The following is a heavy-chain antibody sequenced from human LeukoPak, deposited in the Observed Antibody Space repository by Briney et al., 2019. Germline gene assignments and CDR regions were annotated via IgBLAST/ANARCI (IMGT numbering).Heavy chain of an antibody. CDR3: ARDRRVMTTSRNYFYYYLDV. V-gene: IGHV4-4*07. CDR1: GVSISSYY. J-gene: IGHJ6*03. CDR2: IYTSGST. Sequence: SETLSLTCTVSGVSISSYYWSWIRQPAGKGLEWIGRIYTSGSTNHNPSLKSRVTMSVDTSKNQFSLKLTSVSAADTAVYYCARDRRVMTTSRNYFYYYLDVWGTGTTVTVSS. D-gene: IGHD4-11*01.